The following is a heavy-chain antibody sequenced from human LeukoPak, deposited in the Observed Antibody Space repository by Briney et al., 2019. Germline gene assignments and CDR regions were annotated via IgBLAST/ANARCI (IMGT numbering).Heavy chain of an antibody. Sequence: ASVKVSCKASGYTFTGYYMHWVRQAPGQGLEWMGWINPNSGGTNYAQKFQGRVTMTRDTSMSTAYMELSRLRSDDTAVYYCASSQRNYDSSGYSQDFDYWGRGTLVTVSS. CDR2: INPNSGGT. D-gene: IGHD3-22*01. J-gene: IGHJ4*02. CDR1: GYTFTGYY. CDR3: ASSQRNYDSSGYSQDFDY. V-gene: IGHV1-2*02.